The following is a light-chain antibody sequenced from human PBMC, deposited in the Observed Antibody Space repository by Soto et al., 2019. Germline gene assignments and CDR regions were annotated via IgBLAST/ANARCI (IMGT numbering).Light chain of an antibody. J-gene: IGLJ2*01. V-gene: IGLV2-14*01. CDR3: TSYTSSSTLVV. CDR1: SSDVGGFTY. CDR2: GVS. Sequence: QSALTQPASVSGSPGQSITISCTGTSSDVGGFTYVSWYQQYPGKAPKLIIYGVSNRPSGVSNRFSGSKSGNTASLTISGLQAEDEADYHCTSYTSSSTLVVFGGGTKLTVL.